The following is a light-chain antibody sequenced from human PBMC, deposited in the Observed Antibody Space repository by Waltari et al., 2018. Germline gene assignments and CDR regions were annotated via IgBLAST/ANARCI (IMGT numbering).Light chain of an antibody. J-gene: IGLJ3*02. CDR1: SPHIGNYY. CDR2: DKN. V-gene: IGLV1-51*01. CDR3: ATWDNSLTDVV. Sequence: QSVLTQPPSVSAAPGQTVTISCSGSSPHIGNYYVSWSHQLPGAAPKPLMYDKNKRPPGTPDRFSASKSSTSATLGITGRQIGDEAEYYCATWDNSLTDVVFGGGTKLTVL.